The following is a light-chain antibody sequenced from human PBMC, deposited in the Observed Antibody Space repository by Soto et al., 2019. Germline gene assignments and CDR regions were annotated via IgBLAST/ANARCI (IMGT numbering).Light chain of an antibody. Sequence: ETVLTQSPGTLSFSPGERATLSCRASQSVSSGYLGWYQQKPGQAPRLLIYDTSRRANGIPDRFSGSGSGTDFTLTISRLEPEDFAVYYCHQYVNPPNSFGQGTKVDIK. V-gene: IGKV3-20*01. CDR3: HQYVNPPNS. J-gene: IGKJ2*03. CDR1: QSVSSGY. CDR2: DTS.